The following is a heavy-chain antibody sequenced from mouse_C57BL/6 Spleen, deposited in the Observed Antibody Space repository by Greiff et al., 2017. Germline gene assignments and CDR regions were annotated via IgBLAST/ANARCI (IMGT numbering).Heavy chain of an antibody. Sequence: SASGIDFSRYWMSWVRRAPGKGLEWIGEINPDSSTINYAPSLKDKFIISRDNAKNTLYLQMSKVRSEDTALYYCARRRNGINYAMDYWGQGTSVTVSS. V-gene: IGHV4-1*01. CDR1: GIDFSRYW. J-gene: IGHJ4*01. CDR3: ARRRNGINYAMDY. CDR2: INPDSSTI.